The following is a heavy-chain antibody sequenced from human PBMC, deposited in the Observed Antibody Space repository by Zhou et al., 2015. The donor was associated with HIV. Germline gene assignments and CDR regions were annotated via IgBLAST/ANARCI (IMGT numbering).Heavy chain of an antibody. V-gene: IGHV1-18*01. CDR1: GYPFTTYA. CDR2: ISVYSGNT. J-gene: IGHJ4*02. Sequence: QVQLVQSGAQVKEYGASVKVSCKASGYPFTTYAISWVRQAPGQGLEWMGWISVYSGNTNYAQKLQGRVTMTTDTSTSTAYMELRSLRSDDSAMYYCARDDSSGYHSFDYWGQGTLVTVSS. D-gene: IGHD3-22*01. CDR3: ARDDSSGYHSFDY.